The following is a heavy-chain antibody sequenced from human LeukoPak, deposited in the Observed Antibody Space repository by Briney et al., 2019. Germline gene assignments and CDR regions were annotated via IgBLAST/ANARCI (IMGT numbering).Heavy chain of an antibody. CDR1: GYTFTAYY. CDR3: ARDHYDSSGFGAFDI. V-gene: IGHV1-2*02. D-gene: IGHD3-22*01. J-gene: IGHJ3*02. Sequence: ASVKVSCKSSGYTFTAYYMHWVRQAPGQGLEWMGWINPNSGGTNYAQKFQGRVTMTRDTSISTAYMELSRLRSDDTAVYYCARDHYDSSGFGAFDIWGQGTMVTVSS. CDR2: INPNSGGT.